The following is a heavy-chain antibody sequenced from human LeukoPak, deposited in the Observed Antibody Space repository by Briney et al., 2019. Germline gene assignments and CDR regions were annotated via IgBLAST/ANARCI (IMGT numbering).Heavy chain of an antibody. Sequence: GGSLRLSCAVSGFNFNDAWMSWVRQAPGKGLEWVGRLKSRGSGGTADYSAPVKGRFTISRDDSQNTLYLQMNSLKIEDTAVYFCSWELDVSFGRRLEHWGQGTLVTVAS. D-gene: IGHD1-1*01. CDR2: LKSRGSGGTA. CDR1: GFNFNDAW. CDR3: SWELDVSFGRRLEH. V-gene: IGHV3-15*01. J-gene: IGHJ5*02.